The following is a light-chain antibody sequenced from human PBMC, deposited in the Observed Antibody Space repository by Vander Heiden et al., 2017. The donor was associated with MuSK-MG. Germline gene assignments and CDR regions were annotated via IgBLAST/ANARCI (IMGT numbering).Light chain of an antibody. CDR1: QSVSSSY. CDR3: QQYGSSPAWT. J-gene: IGKJ1*01. V-gene: IGKV3-20*01. CDR2: GAS. Sequence: EIVLTQSPGTLSLSPGERATLSCRASQSVSSSYLAWYQQKPGQAPMLLIYGASSRATGIPDRFSGSGSGTDFTLTISRLEPEDFAVYYCQQYGSSPAWTFGQESKVEI.